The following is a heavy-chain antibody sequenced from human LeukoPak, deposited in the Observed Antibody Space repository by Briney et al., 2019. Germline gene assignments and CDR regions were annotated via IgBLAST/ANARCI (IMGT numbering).Heavy chain of an antibody. V-gene: IGHV3-21*01. CDR1: GFTFSSYE. Sequence: KPGGSLRLSCAASGFTFSSYEMNWVRQAPGKGLEWVSSISSSSSYIYYADSVKGRFTISRDNAKNSLYLQMNSLRAEDTAVYYCARTTYYYGSGSYYECDYWGQGTLVTVSS. D-gene: IGHD3-10*01. CDR2: ISSSSSYI. J-gene: IGHJ4*02. CDR3: ARTTYYYGSGSYYECDY.